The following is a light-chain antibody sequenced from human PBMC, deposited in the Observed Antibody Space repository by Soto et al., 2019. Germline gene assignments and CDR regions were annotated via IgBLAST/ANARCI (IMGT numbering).Light chain of an antibody. CDR2: DAS. CDR1: RSLSSDY. V-gene: IGKV3-11*01. Sequence: IVLLQSPDTLSLSPGERATLSCRASRSLSSDYLAWYQQKPGQAPRLLIYDASNRATGIPARFSGSGSGTDFTLTISSLEPEDFAVYYCQQRSNWPPWTFGQGTKVDIK. CDR3: QQRSNWPPWT. J-gene: IGKJ1*01.